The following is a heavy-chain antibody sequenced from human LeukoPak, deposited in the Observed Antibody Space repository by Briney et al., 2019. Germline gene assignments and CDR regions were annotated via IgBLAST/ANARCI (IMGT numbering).Heavy chain of an antibody. Sequence: PSETLSLTCTVSGGSISSSTYYWGWIRQPPGKGLEWIGSIYYSGNTYYNPSLKSRVTISVDTSKNQFSLKLSSVTAADTAVYYCSRRLRDRVDYWGQGTLATVSS. CDR3: SRRLRDRVDY. CDR2: IYYSGNT. V-gene: IGHV4-39*01. CDR1: GGSISSSTYY. J-gene: IGHJ4*02. D-gene: IGHD5-12*01.